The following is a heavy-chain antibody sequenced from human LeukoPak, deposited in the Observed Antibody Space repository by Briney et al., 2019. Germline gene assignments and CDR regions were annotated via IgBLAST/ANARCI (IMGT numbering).Heavy chain of an antibody. CDR1: GFTYSSYG. CDR3: ARDAAVAGSLLDI. J-gene: IGHJ3*02. D-gene: IGHD6-19*01. V-gene: IGHV3-33*01. Sequence: GGSLSLSCAASGFTYSSYGMHWVRQAPAKGLEWVAVIWYNGSNKYYADSVKGRITISRDNSKNTLYLQMNSLRAEDTAVYYCARDAAVAGSLLDIWGQGTMVTVSS. CDR2: IWYNGSNK.